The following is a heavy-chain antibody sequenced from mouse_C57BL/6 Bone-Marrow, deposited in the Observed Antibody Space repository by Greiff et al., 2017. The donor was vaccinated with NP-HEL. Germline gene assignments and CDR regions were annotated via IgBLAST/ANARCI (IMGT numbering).Heavy chain of an antibody. V-gene: IGHV1-4*01. D-gene: IGHD1-1*01. CDR3: ARSDTTVVDWYFDV. CDR2: INPSSGYT. CDR1: GYTFTSYT. J-gene: IGHJ1*03. Sequence: QVQLQQSGAELARPGASVKMSCKASGYTFTSYTMHWVKQRPGQGLEWIGYINPSSGYTKYNQKFKDKATLTADKSSSTAYMQLSSLTSEDSAVYYCARSDTTVVDWYFDVWGTGTTVTVSS.